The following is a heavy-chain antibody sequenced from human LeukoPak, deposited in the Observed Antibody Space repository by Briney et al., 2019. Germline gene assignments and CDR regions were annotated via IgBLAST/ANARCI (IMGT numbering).Heavy chain of an antibody. CDR2: INHSGST. Sequence: KPSETLSLTCAVYGESFSGYYWSWIRQPPGKGLEWVGEINHSGSTNYDPSLKSRVTISVDTSKNQFSLKLSSVTAADTAVYYCASWDDCSSTSCYALNYWGQGTLVTVSS. CDR1: GESFSGYY. V-gene: IGHV4-34*01. CDR3: ASWDDCSSTSCYALNY. J-gene: IGHJ4*02. D-gene: IGHD2-2*01.